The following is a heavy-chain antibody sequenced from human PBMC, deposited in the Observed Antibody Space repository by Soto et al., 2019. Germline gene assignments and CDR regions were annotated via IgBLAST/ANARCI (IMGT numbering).Heavy chain of an antibody. D-gene: IGHD4-17*01. J-gene: IGHJ6*02. Sequence: GASVKVSCKASGYTFTDYYMHWVRQAPGQGLEWMGWINPNSGGTNYAQKFQGWVTMTRDASISTAYMELSRLRSDDTAVYYCARGGDYISYYYNGMDVWGQGTTVTVSS. CDR2: INPNSGGT. V-gene: IGHV1-2*04. CDR3: ARGGDYISYYYNGMDV. CDR1: GYTFTDYY.